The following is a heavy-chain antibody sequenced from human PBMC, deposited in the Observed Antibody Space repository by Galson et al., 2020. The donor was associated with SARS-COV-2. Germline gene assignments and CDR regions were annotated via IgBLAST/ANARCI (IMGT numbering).Heavy chain of an antibody. J-gene: IGHJ4*02. CDR2: IYSGGST. CDR3: ARDRGSGWYFAS. D-gene: IGHD6-19*01. V-gene: IGHV3-66*02. Sequence: GGSLRLSCAASGFTVSSDYMSWFRQAPGKGLECVSVIYSGGSTYYPDSVKGRFTISRDSSKNTLYLQMDSLRVEDTAVYYCARDRGSGWYFASWGQGTLVTVSS. CDR1: GFTVSSDY.